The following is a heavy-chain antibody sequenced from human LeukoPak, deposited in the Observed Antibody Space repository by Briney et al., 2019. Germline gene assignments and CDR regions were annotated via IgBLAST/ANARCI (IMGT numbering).Heavy chain of an antibody. CDR2: IYNSGST. D-gene: IGHD5-18*01. CDR1: GGSVSSGGYY. CDR3: ARDVDTTMRRHFDL. Sequence: SQTLSLTCTVSGGSVSSGGYYWSWIRQYPGKGLEWIGRIGYIYNSGSTYYNPSLESRVTISIDTSRNQFSLTLRSVTAADTAVYYCARDVDTTMRRHFDLWGRGTLVTVSS. V-gene: IGHV4-31*03. J-gene: IGHJ2*01.